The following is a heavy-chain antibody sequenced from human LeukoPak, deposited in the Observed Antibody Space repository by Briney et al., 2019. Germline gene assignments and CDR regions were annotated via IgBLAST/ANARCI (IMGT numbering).Heavy chain of an antibody. CDR2: INGDGSDT. CDR1: GFTFSNYW. J-gene: IGHJ5*02. Sequence: GGSLRLSCAASGFTFSNYWMHWVPQVPGKGPEWVSHINGDGSDTGYADSVKGRFTISRDNRKNTVYLQMNSLRAEDTAVYYCARDQLSYCDGDCPWGQGTLVTVSS. D-gene: IGHD2-21*02. V-gene: IGHV3-74*01. CDR3: ARDQLSYCDGDCP.